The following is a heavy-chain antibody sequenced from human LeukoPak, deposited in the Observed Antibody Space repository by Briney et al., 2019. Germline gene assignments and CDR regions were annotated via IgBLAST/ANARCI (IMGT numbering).Heavy chain of an antibody. CDR1: GYTFTGYY. Sequence: GASVKVSCKASGYTFTGYYMHWVRQAPGQGLEWMGWINAGNGNTNYAQNLQGRVTMTTDTSTSTAYMELTSLRADDTAVYYCATSPTSPIVGATRTFDIWGQGTMVTVSS. CDR3: ATSPTSPIVGATRTFDI. D-gene: IGHD1-26*01. CDR2: INAGNGNT. V-gene: IGHV1-18*04. J-gene: IGHJ3*02.